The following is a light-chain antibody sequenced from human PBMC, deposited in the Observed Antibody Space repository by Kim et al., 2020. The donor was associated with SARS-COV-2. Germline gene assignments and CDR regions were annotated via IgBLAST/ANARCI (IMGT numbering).Light chain of an antibody. J-gene: IGLJ1*01. CDR2: DVT. CDR3: SSFTSSSALV. Sequence: QSALTQPASLSGSPGQSITISCTGTSSDVGGYNYVSWYQQHPGTAPKLMIYDVTKRPSGVSNRFSASKSGNTASLTISGLQAEDEADYYCSSFTSSSALVFGTGTKVTVL. V-gene: IGLV2-14*01. CDR1: SSDVGGYNY.